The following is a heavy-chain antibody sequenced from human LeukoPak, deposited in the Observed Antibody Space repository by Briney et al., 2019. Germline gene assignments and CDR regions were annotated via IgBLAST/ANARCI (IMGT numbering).Heavy chain of an antibody. CDR2: ISSGSSST. Sequence: PGGSLRLSCAASGFTFSDYYISWLRQAPGKGLEWVSYISSGSSSTNYADSVKGRFTISRDNAKNSLYLQMNSLRAEDTAVYYCARVVGRRGYALDFWGQGTLVTVSS. J-gene: IGHJ4*02. CDR3: ARVVGRRGYALDF. CDR1: GFTFSDYY. D-gene: IGHD5-18*01. V-gene: IGHV3-11*05.